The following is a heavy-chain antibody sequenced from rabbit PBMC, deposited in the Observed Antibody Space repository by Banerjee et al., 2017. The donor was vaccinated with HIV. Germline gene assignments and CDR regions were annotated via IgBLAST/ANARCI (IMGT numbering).Heavy chain of an antibody. J-gene: IGHJ4*01. V-gene: IGHV1S40*01. CDR1: GFTLSSYW. CDR3: ARDLAGVIGWNFNL. Sequence: QSLEESGGDLVQPGASLTLTCTASGFTLSSYWMCWVRQAPGKGLEWIACIYTGSGSSYYASWAKGRFTISNAASTTVTLQMTSLTAADTATYFCARDLAGVIGWNFNLWGPGTLVTVS. D-gene: IGHD4-1*01. CDR2: IYTGSGSS.